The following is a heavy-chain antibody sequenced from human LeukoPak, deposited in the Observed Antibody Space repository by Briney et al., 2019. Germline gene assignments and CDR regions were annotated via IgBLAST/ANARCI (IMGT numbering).Heavy chain of an antibody. D-gene: IGHD3-22*01. CDR2: IRYDGNNK. CDR3: AKAPPYYYDSSGSNLDF. V-gene: IGHV3-30*02. CDR1: GFTFSSCG. J-gene: IGHJ4*02. Sequence: PGGSLRLSCEGSGFTFSSCGMHWVRQAPGRGLEWVAFIRYDGNNKYYAESVKGRFTVSRDNSKNTLYLQMNSLRADDTAVYYCAKAPPYYYDSSGSNLDFWGQRTLVTVSS.